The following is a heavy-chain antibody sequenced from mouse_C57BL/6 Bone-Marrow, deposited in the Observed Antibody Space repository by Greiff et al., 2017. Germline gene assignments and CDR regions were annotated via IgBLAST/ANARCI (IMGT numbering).Heavy chain of an antibody. D-gene: IGHD1-3*01. CDR3: ACTKPAWFAD. J-gene: IGHJ3*01. V-gene: IGHV1-64*01. Sequence: QVQLQQPGAELVKPGASVKLSCKASGYTFTSYWMHWVKQRPGQGLEWIGMIHPNSGSTNYNEKFKSKATLTVDKSSSTAYMQLSSLTSADSAVYYGACTKPAWFADWGKGTLVTGSA. CDR1: GYTFTSYW. CDR2: IHPNSGST.